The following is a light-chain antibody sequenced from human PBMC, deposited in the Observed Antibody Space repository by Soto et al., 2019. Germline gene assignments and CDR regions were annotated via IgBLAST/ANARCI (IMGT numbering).Light chain of an antibody. J-gene: IGLJ3*02. CDR3: AAWDNSLSGRL. Sequence: QSVLTQPPSASGTPGQRVTISCSGSGSNIGTNYVYWYQQLPGSAPKLLIYGNDQRSSGVPDRFSGSKSGTSASLAISGVRSEDEADYYCAAWDNSLSGRLFGGGTKLTVL. CDR1: GSNIGTNY. V-gene: IGLV1-47*01. CDR2: GND.